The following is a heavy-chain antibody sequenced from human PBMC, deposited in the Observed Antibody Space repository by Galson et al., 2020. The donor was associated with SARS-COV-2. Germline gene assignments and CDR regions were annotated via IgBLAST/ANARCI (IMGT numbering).Heavy chain of an antibody. D-gene: IGHD1-1*01. J-gene: IGHJ6*03. CDR2: MHRRGST. CDR3: ARGFPGRDYSYMDV. V-gene: IGHV4-61*08. CDR1: GDPIHSGGSS. Sequence: SETLSLTCAVSGDPIHSGGSSWPWLPPPPDQGLQWLWSMHRRGSTIYDSSLKSRVILSGNTSKNQVSLRLNSVTAADTAVYYCARGFPGRDYSYMDVWGKGTTVTVSS.